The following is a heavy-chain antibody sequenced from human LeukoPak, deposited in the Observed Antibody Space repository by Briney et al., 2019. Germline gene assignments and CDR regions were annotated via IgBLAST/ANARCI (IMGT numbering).Heavy chain of an antibody. CDR1: GGSISSYY. D-gene: IGHD4-23*01. CDR3: ARYVRRNSGEHNWFDP. CDR2: IYYSGST. V-gene: IGHV4-59*01. Sequence: SETLSLTCTVSGGSISSYYWSWIRQPPGKGLEWIGYIYYSGSTNYNPSLKSRVTISVDTSKNQFSLKLSSVTAADTAVYYCARYVRRNSGEHNWFDPWGQGTLVTVSS. J-gene: IGHJ5*02.